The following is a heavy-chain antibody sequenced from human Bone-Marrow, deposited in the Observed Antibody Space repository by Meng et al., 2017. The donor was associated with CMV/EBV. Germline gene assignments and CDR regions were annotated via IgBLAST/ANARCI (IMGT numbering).Heavy chain of an antibody. V-gene: IGHV3-15*01. CDR3: TTELMSTVTTGY. Sequence: GESLKISCAASGFTFSNAWMSWVRQAPGKGLEWVGRIKSKTDGGTTDYAAPVKGRFTISRDDSKNTLYLQMSSLKTEDTAVYYCTTELMSTVTTGYWGQGTLVTVSS. J-gene: IGHJ4*02. CDR1: GFTFSNAW. CDR2: IKSKTDGGTT. D-gene: IGHD4-17*01.